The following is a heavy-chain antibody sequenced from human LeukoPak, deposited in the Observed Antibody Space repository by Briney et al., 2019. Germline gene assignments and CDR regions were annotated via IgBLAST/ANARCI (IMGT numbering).Heavy chain of an antibody. CDR2: ISVSETT. J-gene: IGHJ4*02. V-gene: IGHV3-23*01. CDR1: GFIFSNYA. D-gene: IGHD6-19*01. CDR3: ALSGGINWYGLER. Sequence: PGGSLRPSCAASGFIFSNYAMSWVRQAPGKGLEWISAISVSETTYYADSVKGRFTISRDNSENTLYLQMNSLRAEDTAVYYCALSGGINWYGLERWGQGTLVTVSS.